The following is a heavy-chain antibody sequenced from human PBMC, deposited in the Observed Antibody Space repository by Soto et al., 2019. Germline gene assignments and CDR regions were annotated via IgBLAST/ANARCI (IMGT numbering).Heavy chain of an antibody. J-gene: IGHJ4*02. CDR3: ARDARDSSGYSWKGLDY. Sequence: QVQLVESGGGVVQPGRSLRLSCAASGFTFSSYGMHWVRQAPGKGLEWVAVIWYDGSSKYYADSVKGRFTISRDNSKNTVYLQMNSLRAEDTAVYYCARDARDSSGYSWKGLDYWGQGTMVTVSS. D-gene: IGHD3-22*01. CDR1: GFTFSSYG. V-gene: IGHV3-33*01. CDR2: IWYDGSSK.